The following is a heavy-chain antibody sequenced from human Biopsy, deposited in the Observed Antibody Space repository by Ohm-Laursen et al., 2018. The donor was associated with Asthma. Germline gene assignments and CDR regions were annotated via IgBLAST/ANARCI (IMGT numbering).Heavy chain of an antibody. CDR3: AREGVAGTHIED. V-gene: IGHV3-30-3*01. CDR2: ISYDGSSI. CDR1: RFTYE. Sequence: SLRLSCSASRFTYEMHWVRQAPGKGLEWVAVISYDGSSIYYADSVKGRFTISRDNSKNTLSLQMNSLTAEDTAVYYCAREGVAGTHIEDWGQGTLVTISS. D-gene: IGHD6-19*01. J-gene: IGHJ4*02.